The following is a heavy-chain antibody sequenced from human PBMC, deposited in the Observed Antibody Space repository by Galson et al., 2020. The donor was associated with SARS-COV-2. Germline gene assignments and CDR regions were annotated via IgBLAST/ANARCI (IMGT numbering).Heavy chain of an antibody. Sequence: SQTLSLTCAISGDSLSTNSATCDWISQYPTRGLAWLGRTYYRSKRFTDYAVSVKSRITINPDTFKNQFSLHLTYVTPDDTAVYYCVRLVGNSWFDYWGQGTPVTVSS. CDR3: VRLVGNSWFDY. D-gene: IGHD5-18*01. CDR1: GDSLSTNSAT. J-gene: IGHJ4*02. V-gene: IGHV6-1*01. CDR2: TYYRSKRFT.